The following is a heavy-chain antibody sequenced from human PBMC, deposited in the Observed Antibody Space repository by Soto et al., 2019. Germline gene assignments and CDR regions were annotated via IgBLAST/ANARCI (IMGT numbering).Heavy chain of an antibody. V-gene: IGHV3-23*01. D-gene: IGHD3-16*02. J-gene: IGHJ4*02. CDR1: GFTFSNYA. CDR3: ATGSRPRSYFDY. CDR2: LGGSGGGT. Sequence: GGSLRLSCAASGFTFSNYAMSWVRQAPGKGLEWVSGLGGSGGGTYYADSVKGRFTISRDNSKNTVYLQMNSLRAEDTAVYYCATGSRPRSYFDYWGQGTLVTVSS.